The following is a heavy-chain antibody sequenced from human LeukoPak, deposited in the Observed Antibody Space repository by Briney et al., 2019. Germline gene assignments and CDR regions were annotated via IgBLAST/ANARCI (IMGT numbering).Heavy chain of an antibody. V-gene: IGHV4-59*08. D-gene: IGHD1-1*01. Sequence: SETLSLTCTVSGGSISSYYWSWIRQPPGKGLEWIAYISDIGSINYNPSLKSRVTISVDTSKNQFSLKLSSVTAADTAVYYCARHRNWNDVGYFDYWGQGTLVTVSS. CDR1: GGSISSYY. CDR3: ARHRNWNDVGYFDY. CDR2: ISDIGSI. J-gene: IGHJ4*02.